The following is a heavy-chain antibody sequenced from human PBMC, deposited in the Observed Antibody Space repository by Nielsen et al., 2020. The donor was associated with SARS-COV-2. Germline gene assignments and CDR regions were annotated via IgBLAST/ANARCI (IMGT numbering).Heavy chain of an antibody. CDR2: IKQDGSEK. CDR3: AKGGVGFGELLSDY. J-gene: IGHJ4*02. Sequence: GESLKISCAASGFTFSSYWMSWVRQAPGKGLEWVANIKQDGSEKYYVDSVKGRFTISRDNSKNTLYLQMNSLRAEDTAVYYCAKGGVGFGELLSDYWGQGTLVTVSS. V-gene: IGHV3-7*05. CDR1: GFTFSSYW. D-gene: IGHD3-10*01.